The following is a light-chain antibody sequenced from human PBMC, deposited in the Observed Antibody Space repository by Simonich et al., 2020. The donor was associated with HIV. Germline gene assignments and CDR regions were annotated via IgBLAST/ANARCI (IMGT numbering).Light chain of an antibody. J-gene: IGKJ1*01. CDR3: QQYNSYWT. V-gene: IGKV1-39*01. CDR2: AAS. Sequence: DIQMTQSPSSLSASVGDRVTITCRASQSISSYLNWYQQKPGKAPKLLIYAASSLQSGVPSRFSGNGSGTEFTLTISSLQPDDFATYYCQQYNSYWTFGQGTKVEIK. CDR1: QSISSY.